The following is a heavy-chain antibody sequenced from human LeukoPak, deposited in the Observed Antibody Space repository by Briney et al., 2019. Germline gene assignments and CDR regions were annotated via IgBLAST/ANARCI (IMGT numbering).Heavy chain of an antibody. D-gene: IGHD6-6*01. CDR1: GFYFRDHW. CDR2: IKTDGSET. V-gene: IGHV3-7*03. Sequence: QPGGSLRLSCAASGFYFRDHWMDWVRQAPGKGLEWVGHIKTDGSETYYLDSLKGRISISRDNTNNALYLQMNSLRVEDTAVYHCGKERYGSSSVVDYWGHGTLVTVSS. CDR3: GKERYGSSSVVDY. J-gene: IGHJ4*01.